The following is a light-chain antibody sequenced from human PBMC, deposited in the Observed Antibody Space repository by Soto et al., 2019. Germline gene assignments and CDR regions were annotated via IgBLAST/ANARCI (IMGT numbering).Light chain of an antibody. Sequence: QSVLTQPASVSGSPGQSITISCTGTSSDIGNYDLVSWYQQHPGKAPKLMIYEASKRPSGVSSRFSGSKSGNMASLTISGLQAEDEADYYCCSYEGSNTHVFGTGTKVTVL. J-gene: IGLJ1*01. CDR3: CSYEGSNTHV. CDR2: EAS. V-gene: IGLV2-23*01. CDR1: SSDIGNYDL.